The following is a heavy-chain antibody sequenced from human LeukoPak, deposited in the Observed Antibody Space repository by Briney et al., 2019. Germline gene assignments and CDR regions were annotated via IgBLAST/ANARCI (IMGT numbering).Heavy chain of an antibody. J-gene: IGHJ4*02. CDR1: GFAFSAYP. Sequence: GGSLRLSCAASGFAFSAYPMSWVRQAPGEGLEWVSAIRGGGAYTYYADSVKGRFTISRDNPKNTLYLQMNSLRAEDAAVYYCSRRGRDCTGVSSSHSAYWGQGTLVTASS. CDR2: IRGGGAYT. V-gene: IGHV3-23*01. D-gene: IGHD2-15*01. CDR3: SRRGRDCTGVSSSHSAY.